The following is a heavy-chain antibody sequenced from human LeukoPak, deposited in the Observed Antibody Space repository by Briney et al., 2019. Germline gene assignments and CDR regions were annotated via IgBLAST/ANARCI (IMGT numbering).Heavy chain of an antibody. CDR1: GFTFSRYG. CDR3: ATHQPTTLAARYFGH. V-gene: IGHV3-30*02. J-gene: IGHJ4*02. CDR2: IRYDGSNK. D-gene: IGHD6-6*01. Sequence: GGSLRLSCAASGFTFSRYGMHWVRQAPGKGLAGVAFIRYDGSNKYYADSVKGRFTISRDNSKNTLYLQMNSLRAEDTAVYYCATHQPTTLAARYFGHWGQGTLVTVSS.